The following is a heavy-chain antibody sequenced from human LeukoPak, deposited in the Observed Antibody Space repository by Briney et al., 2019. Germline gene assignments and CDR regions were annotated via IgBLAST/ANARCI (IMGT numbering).Heavy chain of an antibody. Sequence: PGGSLRLSCAASGFTFSSYAMHWVRQAPGKGLEWVAVISYDGSNKYYADSVKGRFTISRDNSKNTLYLQMNSLRAEDTAVYYCASTLRISWGQGTLVTVSS. V-gene: IGHV3-30-3*01. CDR2: ISYDGSNK. J-gene: IGHJ5*02. CDR3: ASTLRIS. CDR1: GFTFSSYA. D-gene: IGHD2-15*01.